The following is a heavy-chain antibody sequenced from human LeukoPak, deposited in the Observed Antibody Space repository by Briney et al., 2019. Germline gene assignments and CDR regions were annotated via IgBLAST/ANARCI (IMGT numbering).Heavy chain of an antibody. Sequence: SETLSLTCTVSGGSISSGGYYWSWIRQPPGKGLEWIGYIYHSGSTYYNPSLKSRVTISVDRSKNQFSLKLSSVTAADTAVYYCARTPGGWFDPWGQGTLVTVSS. J-gene: IGHJ5*02. CDR2: IYHSGST. CDR1: GGSISSGGYY. V-gene: IGHV4-30-2*01. D-gene: IGHD3-10*01. CDR3: ARTPGGWFDP.